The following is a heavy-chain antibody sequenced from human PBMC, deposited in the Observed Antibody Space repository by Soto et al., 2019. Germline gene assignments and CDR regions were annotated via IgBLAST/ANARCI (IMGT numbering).Heavy chain of an antibody. CDR3: ARLTETAYTDYGMDA. Sequence: GASVKVSCKASGYTFTSYGISWVRQAPGQGLEWMGWISAYNGNTNYAQKLQGRVTMTTDTSTSTAYMVLSRLRSDDTAVYYCARLTETAYTDYGMDAWGEGATVTVSS. J-gene: IGHJ6*04. V-gene: IGHV1-18*01. D-gene: IGHD3-16*01. CDR2: ISAYNGNT. CDR1: GYTFTSYG.